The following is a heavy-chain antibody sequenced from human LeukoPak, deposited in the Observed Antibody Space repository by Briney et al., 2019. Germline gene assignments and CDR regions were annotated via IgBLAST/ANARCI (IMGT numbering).Heavy chain of an antibody. CDR2: INPSGGST. J-gene: IGHJ6*04. CDR1: GYTFTGYY. D-gene: IGHD6-13*01. Sequence: ASVKVSCKASGYTFTGYYMHWVRQAPGQGLEWMGIINPSGGSTSYAQKFQGRVTMTRDMSTSTVYMELSSLRSEDTAVYYCASGDSGIAAPSLVWGKGTTVTVSS. CDR3: ASGDSGIAAPSLV. V-gene: IGHV1-46*01.